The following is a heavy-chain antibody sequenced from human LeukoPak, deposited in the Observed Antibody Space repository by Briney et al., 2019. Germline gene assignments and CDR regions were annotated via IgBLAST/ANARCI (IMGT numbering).Heavy chain of an antibody. CDR2: INPNSGGT. CDR3: ARVGTSWYMEYWFDP. V-gene: IGHV1-2*02. CDR1: GYTFTDYY. D-gene: IGHD6-13*01. Sequence: GASVKVSCKASGYTFTDYYMHWVRQAPGQGLEWMGWINPNSGGTSYAQKFQGRVTMTRDTSISTAYMELSSLRSDDTAVYFCARVGTSWYMEYWFDPWGQGTLVTVSS. J-gene: IGHJ5*02.